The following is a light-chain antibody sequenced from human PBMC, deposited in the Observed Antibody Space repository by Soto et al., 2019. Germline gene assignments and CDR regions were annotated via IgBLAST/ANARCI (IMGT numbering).Light chain of an antibody. J-gene: IGKJ4*01. V-gene: IGKV4-1*01. Sequence: DIVMTQSPDSLAVSLGERATINCKSSQTVLYSSNNKNYLAWYQQQPGQPPKLLIYWASTRQSGVPDRFSGRGSGTDFTLTISSLQTEDVAVYYCQQYYSTPLTFGGGTKVELK. CDR2: WAS. CDR3: QQYYSTPLT. CDR1: QTVLYSSNNKNY.